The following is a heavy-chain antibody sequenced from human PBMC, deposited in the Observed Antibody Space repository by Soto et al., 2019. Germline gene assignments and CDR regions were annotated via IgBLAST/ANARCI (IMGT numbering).Heavy chain of an antibody. CDR3: ARGGPGRAAAGGLYGMDV. J-gene: IGHJ6*02. Sequence: SVKVSCKASGGTFSSYAISWVRQAPGQGLEWMGGIIPIFGTANYAQKFQGRVTITADESTSTAYMELSSLRSEDTAVYYRARGGPGRAAAGGLYGMDVWGQGTTVTVSS. CDR2: IIPIFGTA. D-gene: IGHD6-13*01. V-gene: IGHV1-69*13. CDR1: GGTFSSYA.